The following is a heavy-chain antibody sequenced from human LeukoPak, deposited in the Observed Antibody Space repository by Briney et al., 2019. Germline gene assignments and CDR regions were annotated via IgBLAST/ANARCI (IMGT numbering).Heavy chain of an antibody. CDR1: GASISSHY. Sequence: SETLSLTCNVSGASISSHYWNWIRQPAGKGLESIGRIYNTGSANYNPSLKSRVIMSLDTSRNQISLKLTSVTAADTAVYYCARDVFFRAHNWFDPWGQGTLVTVSS. D-gene: IGHD2/OR15-2a*01. CDR3: ARDVFFRAHNWFDP. CDR2: IYNTGSA. V-gene: IGHV4-4*07. J-gene: IGHJ5*02.